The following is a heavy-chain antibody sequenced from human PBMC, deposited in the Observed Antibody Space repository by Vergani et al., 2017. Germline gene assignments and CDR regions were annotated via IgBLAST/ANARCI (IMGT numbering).Heavy chain of an antibody. CDR3: AIGPSGSYYFAY. V-gene: IGHV4-34*01. CDR2: INHSGST. J-gene: IGHJ4*02. CDR1: GGSFSGYY. D-gene: IGHD1-26*01. Sequence: QVQLQQWGAGLLKPSETLSLTCAVYGGSFSGYYWSWIRQPPGKGLEWIGEINHSGSTNYHPSLKIRVTISVDTSKNQFSLNLSSVTAADTAVYYCAIGPSGSYYFAYWGQGTLVTVSS.